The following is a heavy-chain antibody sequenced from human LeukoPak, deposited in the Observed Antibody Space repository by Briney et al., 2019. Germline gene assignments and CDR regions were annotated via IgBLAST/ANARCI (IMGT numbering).Heavy chain of an antibody. J-gene: IGHJ4*01. Sequence: GGSLRLSCATSGFTFSRYWMSWVRQAPGKGLEWVASINQVESAQFYEDSVKGRFTISRDNAKNSVFLQMVSLKVEDTAFYYCAKILRDATIYDFWGHGVLVTVSS. CDR2: INQVESAQ. V-gene: IGHV3-7*01. D-gene: IGHD5-24*01. CDR1: GFTFSRYW. CDR3: AKILRDATIYDF.